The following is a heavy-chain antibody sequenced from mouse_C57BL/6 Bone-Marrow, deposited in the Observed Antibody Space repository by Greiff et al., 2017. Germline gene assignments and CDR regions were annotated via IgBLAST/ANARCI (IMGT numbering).Heavy chain of an antibody. J-gene: IGHJ2*01. CDR1: GFTFSSYG. CDR3: ARHFVRAYFDY. CDR2: ISSGGSYT. Sequence: EVKLVESGGDLVKPGGSLKLSCAASGFTFSSYGMSWVRQTPDKRLEWVATISSGGSYTYYPDSVKGRFTISRDNAKNTLYLQMSSLKSEDTAMYYCARHFVRAYFDYWGQGTTLTVSS. V-gene: IGHV5-6*01.